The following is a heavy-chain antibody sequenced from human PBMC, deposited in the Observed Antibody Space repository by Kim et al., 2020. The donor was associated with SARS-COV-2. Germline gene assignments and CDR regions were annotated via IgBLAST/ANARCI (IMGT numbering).Heavy chain of an antibody. CDR2: ISTRGESI. CDR3: ARSGNGYNAFGI. V-gene: IGHV3-11*01. Sequence: GGSLRLSCAGSGLSFSDSYMNWVRQAPGKGLEWLSFISTRGESIFYADSVEGRFTISRDNAKNSLYLQMNYLRDEDTAVYYCARSGNGYNAFGIWGQGVLVTVSS. D-gene: IGHD5-12*01. CDR1: GLSFSDSY. J-gene: IGHJ4*02.